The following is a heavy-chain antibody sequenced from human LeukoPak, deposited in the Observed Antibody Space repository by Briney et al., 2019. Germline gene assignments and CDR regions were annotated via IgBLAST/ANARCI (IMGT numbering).Heavy chain of an antibody. V-gene: IGHV1-8*01. CDR1: GYTFTSYD. J-gene: IGHJ2*01. CDR2: MNPNSGNT. D-gene: IGHD3-10*01. Sequence: ASVKVSCKASGYTFTSYDINWVRQATGQGLEWMGWMNPNSGNTGYAQKFQGRVTMTRNTSISTAYMELSSLTVEDTAVYYCAKDRGGNPNWFFDVWGRGTLVAVSS. CDR3: AKDRGGNPNWFFDV.